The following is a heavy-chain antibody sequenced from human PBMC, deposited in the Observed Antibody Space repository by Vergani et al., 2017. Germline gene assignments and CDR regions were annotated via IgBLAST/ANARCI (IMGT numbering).Heavy chain of an antibody. D-gene: IGHD2-2*01. CDR1: GYTFTSYY. CDR3: ARGGVVVPAAIGLPNLYYYYYYMHV. Sequence: QVQLVQSGAEVKKPGASVKVSCKASGYTFTSYYMNWVRQAPGQGLEWMGIINPSGASTSYAQKFQGRVTMTRDTSTSTVYMELSSLRSEDTAVYYCARGGVVVPAAIGLPNLYYYYYYMHVWGKGP. J-gene: IGHJ6*03. V-gene: IGHV1-46*01. CDR2: INPSGAST.